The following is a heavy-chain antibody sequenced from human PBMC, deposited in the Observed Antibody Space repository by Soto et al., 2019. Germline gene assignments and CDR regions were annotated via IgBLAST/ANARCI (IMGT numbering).Heavy chain of an antibody. Sequence: GSLRLSCAASGFTFSTYPMNWVRQAPGKGLEWVSGISGSGISTYYADSVKGRFTISRDNSKNTVFLQMNSLRAEDTAVYYCAKPPVITASYYYYDMDVWGKGTTVTVS. D-gene: IGHD4-4*01. CDR2: ISGSGIST. CDR3: AKPPVITASYYYYDMDV. J-gene: IGHJ6*03. CDR1: GFTFSTYP. V-gene: IGHV3-23*01.